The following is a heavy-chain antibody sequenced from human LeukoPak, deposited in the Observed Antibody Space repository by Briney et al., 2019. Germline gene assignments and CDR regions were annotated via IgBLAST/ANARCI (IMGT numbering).Heavy chain of an antibody. V-gene: IGHV4-39*01. J-gene: IGHJ4*02. CDR3: ARLNDGYSYGYYFDY. D-gene: IGHD5-18*01. Sequence: PSETLSLTCTVSGDSISSSGYYWGWIRQPPGKGLEWIGCIYYNGSTYYNPSLKSRVTISVDTSKNQFSLKLSSVTAADTAVYYCARLNDGYSYGYYFDYWGQGTLVTVSS. CDR2: IYYNGST. CDR1: GDSISSSGYY.